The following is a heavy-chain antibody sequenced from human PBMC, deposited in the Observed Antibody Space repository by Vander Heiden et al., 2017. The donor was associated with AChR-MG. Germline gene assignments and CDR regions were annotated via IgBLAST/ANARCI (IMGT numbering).Heavy chain of an antibody. CDR1: GYTFTSFD. CDR2: MNPNSGNT. CDR3: ARGPKEGVVVTFDY. J-gene: IGHJ4*02. V-gene: IGHV1-8*01. D-gene: IGHD3-22*01. Sequence: QVQLVQSGAEVRKPGASVTVSCKASGYTFTSFDINWVRQATGQGLEWMGWMNPNSGNTGYAQKFQGRVTMTRNTSISTAYMELSGLRSEDTAVYYCARGPKEGVVVTFDYWGQGTLVTVSS.